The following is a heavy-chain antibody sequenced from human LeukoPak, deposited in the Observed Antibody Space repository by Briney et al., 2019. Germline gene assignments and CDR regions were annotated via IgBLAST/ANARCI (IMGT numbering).Heavy chain of an antibody. CDR2: ISGSGGST. CDR3: AKRSRLELPGHYYYYMDV. CDR1: GFTFSSYA. V-gene: IGHV3-23*01. J-gene: IGHJ6*03. D-gene: IGHD1-7*01. Sequence: GGSLRLSCAASGFTFSSYAMSWVRQAPGKGLEWVSAISGSGGSTYYADSVKGRFTISRDNSKNTLYLQMNSLRAEDTAVYYCAKRSRLELPGHYYYYMDVWGKGTTVTVSS.